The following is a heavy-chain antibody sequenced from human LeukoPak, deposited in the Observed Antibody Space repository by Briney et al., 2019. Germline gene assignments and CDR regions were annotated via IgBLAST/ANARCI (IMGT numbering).Heavy chain of an antibody. CDR2: IYYSGST. Sequence: PSETLSLACTVSGGSISSSSYYWGWIRQPPGKGLEWIGSIYYSGSTYYNPSLKSRVTISVDTSKNQFSLKLSSVTAADTAVYYCARLWSGFDYWGQGTLVTVSS. CDR1: GGSISSSSYY. V-gene: IGHV4-39*01. J-gene: IGHJ4*02. D-gene: IGHD3-3*01. CDR3: ARLWSGFDY.